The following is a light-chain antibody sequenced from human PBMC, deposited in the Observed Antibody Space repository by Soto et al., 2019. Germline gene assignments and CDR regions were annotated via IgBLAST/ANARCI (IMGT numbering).Light chain of an antibody. V-gene: IGLV2-11*01. CDR2: DVS. Sequence: QSALTQPRSVSGSPGQSVTVSCTGTSSDVGNYIYVTWYQQHPGKAPKVLIYDVSKRPSGVPDRFSGSKSGNTASLTISGLQPEDGADYYCCSYAGSYTWVFGGGTKLTVL. J-gene: IGLJ3*02. CDR3: CSYAGSYTWV. CDR1: SSDVGNYIY.